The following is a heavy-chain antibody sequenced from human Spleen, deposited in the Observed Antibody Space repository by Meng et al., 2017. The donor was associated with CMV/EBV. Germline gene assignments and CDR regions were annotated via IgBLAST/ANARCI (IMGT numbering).Heavy chain of an antibody. D-gene: IGHD3-3*01. V-gene: IGHV3-53*01. J-gene: IGHJ6*02. CDR3: ASSLRFFEFPYGMDV. CDR2: IYSGGST. CDR1: GFTFSGYS. Sequence: GESLKISCVASGFTFSGYSMNWVRQTPGKGLEWVSVIYSGGSTYYADSVKGRFTISRDNSKNTLYLQMNSLRAEDTAVYYCASSLRFFEFPYGMDVWGQGTTVTVSS.